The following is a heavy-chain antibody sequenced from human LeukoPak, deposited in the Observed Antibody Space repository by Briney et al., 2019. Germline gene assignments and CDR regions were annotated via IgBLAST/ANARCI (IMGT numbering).Heavy chain of an antibody. D-gene: IGHD3-9*01. Sequence: SETLSLTCTVSGGSISSGGYYWSWIRQHPGKGLEWIGYIYYSGSTNYNPSLKSRVTMSVDTSKNQFSLKLSSVTAADTAVYYCARDPGDILTGYSLNKYNWFDPWGQGTLVTVSS. CDR3: ARDPGDILTGYSLNKYNWFDP. J-gene: IGHJ5*02. CDR1: GGSISSGGYY. CDR2: IYYSGST. V-gene: IGHV4-61*08.